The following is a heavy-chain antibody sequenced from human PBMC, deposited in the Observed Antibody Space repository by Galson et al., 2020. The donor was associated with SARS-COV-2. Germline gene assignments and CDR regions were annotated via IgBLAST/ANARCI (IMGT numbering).Heavy chain of an antibody. Sequence: PGGSLRLSCAASGFTFSSYGMHWVRQAPGKGPEWLAVIWFDGSNKFYADSVKGRFAISRDNSKNTVHLQLNRLRAEDTAVYYCARDMADSNGYYYSWGDYWGQGTLVTVSS. CDR2: IWFDGSNK. CDR1: GFTFSSYG. V-gene: IGHV3-33*01. CDR3: ARDMADSNGYYYSWGDY. J-gene: IGHJ4*02. D-gene: IGHD3-22*01.